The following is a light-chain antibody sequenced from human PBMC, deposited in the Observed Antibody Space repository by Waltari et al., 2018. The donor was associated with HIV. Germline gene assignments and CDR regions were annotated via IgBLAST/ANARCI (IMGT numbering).Light chain of an antibody. CDR3: QSYDTRLSGSV. CDR2: GKN. V-gene: IGLV1-40*01. CDR1: SSNIGARAHFD. J-gene: IGLJ3*02. Sequence: QSVLTQPPSVSGAPGQTVTISCTGSSSNIGARAHFDVHWYQQLPGTAPKLLIYGKNHRPSGVPDRFSGSKSGASASLAITGLQAEDEADYYCQSYDTRLSGSVFGGGTKLTVL.